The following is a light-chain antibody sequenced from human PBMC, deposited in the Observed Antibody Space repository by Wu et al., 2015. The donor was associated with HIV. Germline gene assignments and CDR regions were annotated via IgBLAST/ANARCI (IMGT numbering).Light chain of an antibody. J-gene: IGKJ2*01. CDR1: QSVSSSY. CDR3: QQYNRWPRT. Sequence: EIVLTQSPGTLSLSPGERATLSCRASQSVSSSYLAWYQQKPGQSPRLLMYGASTTATGVPGRFSGSGSGTEFTLTISSLQSEDFVLYYCQQYNRWPRTFGQGTKLEIK. V-gene: IGKV3-15*01. CDR2: GAS.